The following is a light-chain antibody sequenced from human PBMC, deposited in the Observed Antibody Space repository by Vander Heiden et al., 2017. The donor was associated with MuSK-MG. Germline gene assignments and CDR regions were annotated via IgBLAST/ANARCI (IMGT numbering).Light chain of an antibody. J-gene: IGKJ4*01. CDR2: DAS. CDR1: QSVGNY. CDR3: QQRSAALT. V-gene: IGKV3-11*01. Sequence: EIVLTQSPATLSLSPGERATLSCRASQSVGNYLGWYQHKPGQAPMLLIYDASNRASGIPARFSGSGSGTDFTLTITSLEPEDFAVYFCQQRSAALTFGGGTTVEIK.